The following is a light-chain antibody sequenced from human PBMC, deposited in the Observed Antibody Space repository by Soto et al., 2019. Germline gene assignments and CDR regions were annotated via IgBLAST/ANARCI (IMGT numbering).Light chain of an antibody. Sequence: EVVMTQSPATLSVSAGERVSLSCRASQTVDSHLAWYQQKPGQAPRLLIYGTDTRANGIPARFSGGGSGTEFTLTISSLQSEDFAVYCCQQYDKWPLTFGGGTKVEIK. V-gene: IGKV3-15*01. CDR1: QTVDSH. J-gene: IGKJ4*01. CDR2: GTD. CDR3: QQYDKWPLT.